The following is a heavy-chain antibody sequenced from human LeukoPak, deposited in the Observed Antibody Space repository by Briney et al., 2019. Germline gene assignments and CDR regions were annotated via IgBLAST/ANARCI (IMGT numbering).Heavy chain of an antibody. CDR2: IYYSAST. D-gene: IGHD3-16*01. CDR3: ARVGPLRWFDP. J-gene: IGHJ5*02. V-gene: IGHV4-59*01. Sequence: SETLSLTCTVSGGSISSYYWSWIRQPPGKGLEWIGYIYYSASTNYNPSLKSRVTISVDTSKNQFSLKLSSVTAADTAVYYCARVGPLRWFDPWGQGTLVTVSS. CDR1: GGSISSYY.